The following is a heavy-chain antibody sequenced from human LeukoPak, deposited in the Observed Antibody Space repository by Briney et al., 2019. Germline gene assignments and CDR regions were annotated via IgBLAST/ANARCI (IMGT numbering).Heavy chain of an antibody. CDR2: IKQDGSEK. J-gene: IGHJ6*02. Sequence: GGSLRLSCAASGFTFSSYWMSWVRQAPGKGLEWVANIKQDGSEKYYVDSVKGRFTISRDNAKNSLYLQMNSLRAEDTAVYYCASIDGSGSYYHYYYGMDVWGQGTTVTVSS. D-gene: IGHD3-10*01. CDR1: GFTFSSYW. CDR3: ASIDGSGSYYHYYYGMDV. V-gene: IGHV3-7*01.